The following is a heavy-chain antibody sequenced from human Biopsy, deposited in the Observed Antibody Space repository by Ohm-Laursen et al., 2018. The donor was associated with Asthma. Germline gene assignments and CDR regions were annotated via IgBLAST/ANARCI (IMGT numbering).Heavy chain of an antibody. CDR1: GGTFSNFA. Sequence: ASVKVFCKAPGGTFSNFAISWARQAPGQGLEWLGGIMTVFGTTNYAPKFQGRVTTTADESTSTTYMEVTSLRFEDTAIYYCARCQVGYSSGWSLLLKKIYYSGMDVWGQGTAVTVSS. D-gene: IGHD6-19*01. CDR2: IMTVFGTT. V-gene: IGHV1-69*13. CDR3: ARCQVGYSSGWSLLLKKIYYSGMDV. J-gene: IGHJ6*02.